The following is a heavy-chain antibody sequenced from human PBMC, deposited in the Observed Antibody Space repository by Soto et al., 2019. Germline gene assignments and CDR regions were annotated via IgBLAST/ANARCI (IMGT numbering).Heavy chain of an antibody. CDR3: ARLPWAGYGGIFDP. D-gene: IGHD4-17*01. CDR2: IYYSGNT. Sequence: QVQLQESGPGLVKPSETLSLTCSVSGGSITSYYWSWIRQPPGKGLEWIGYIYYSGNTNYNPSLTSHVPISVDTSKNHFSLNLSSVTAADTAVYYCARLPWAGYGGIFDPWGQGTLVTVSS. CDR1: GGSITSYY. V-gene: IGHV4-59*01. J-gene: IGHJ5*02.